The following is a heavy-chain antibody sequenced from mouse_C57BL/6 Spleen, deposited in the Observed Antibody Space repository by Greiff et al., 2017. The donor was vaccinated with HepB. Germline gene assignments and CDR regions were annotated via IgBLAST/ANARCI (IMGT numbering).Heavy chain of an antibody. V-gene: IGHV1-55*01. CDR1: GYTFTSYW. J-gene: IGHJ4*01. CDR3: ARRNYGNGGYAMDY. Sequence: QVQLKQPGAELVKPGASVKMSCKASGYTFTSYWITWVKQRPGQGLEWIGDIYPGSGSTNYNEKFKSKATLTVDTSSSTAYMQLSSLTSEDSAVYYCARRNYGNGGYAMDYWGQGTSVTVSS. CDR2: IYPGSGST. D-gene: IGHD2-1*01.